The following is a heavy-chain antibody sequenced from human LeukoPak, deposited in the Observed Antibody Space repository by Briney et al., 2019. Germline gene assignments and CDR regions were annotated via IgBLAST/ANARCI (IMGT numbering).Heavy chain of an antibody. J-gene: IGHJ2*01. CDR1: GFTFSSYT. CDR2: ISPSSSYI. D-gene: IGHD2-21*02. V-gene: IGHV3-21*01. CDR3: ARADCGGDCAHCYLDL. Sequence: PGGSLRLSCAASGFTFSSYTMHWVRQAPGKGLEWVSSISPSSSYIKYADSLKGRFTISRDNARDSLYLQMNSLRAEETAVYYCARADCGGDCAHCYLDLWGRGTLVTVSS.